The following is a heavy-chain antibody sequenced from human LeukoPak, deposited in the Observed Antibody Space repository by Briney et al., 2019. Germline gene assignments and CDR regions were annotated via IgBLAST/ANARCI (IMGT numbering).Heavy chain of an antibody. J-gene: IGHJ6*02. Sequence: PGGSLRLSCAASGFTFNNAWMSWVRQAPGKGLEWVGRINYKTNGGTADYAAPVKGRFTISRDDSKNTLYLQMNSLKTEDTAVYYCTTDSEALWFGELFRYYGMDVWGQGTTVTVSS. CDR1: GFTFNNAW. CDR3: TTDSEALWFGELFRYYGMDV. V-gene: IGHV3-15*01. CDR2: INYKTNGGTA. D-gene: IGHD3-10*01.